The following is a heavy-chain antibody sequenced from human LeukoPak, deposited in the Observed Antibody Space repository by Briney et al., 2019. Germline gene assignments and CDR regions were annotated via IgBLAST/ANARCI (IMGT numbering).Heavy chain of an antibody. Sequence: SETLSLICAVYGGAFSGYYWNWIRQPPGKGLEWIGEINHSGSTNYNPSLKSRVTISVDKSKNQFSLKLSSVTAADTAVYYCCGGATARWGQGTLVTVSS. J-gene: IGHJ4*02. V-gene: IGHV4-34*03. CDR1: GGAFSGYY. CDR3: CGGATAR. D-gene: IGHD1-26*01. CDR2: INHSGST.